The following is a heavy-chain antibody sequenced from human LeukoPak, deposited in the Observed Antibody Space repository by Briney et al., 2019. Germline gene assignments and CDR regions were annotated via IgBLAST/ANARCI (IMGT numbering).Heavy chain of an antibody. Sequence: GGSLRLSCAASGFTFSSYWMHWVRQAPGKGLVWVSRINSDGSSTSYADSVKGRFTISRGNDKNSLYLQMNSLRVEDTAVYYCARVFRPSLTVFIIRGAFDIWGQGTMVTVSS. J-gene: IGHJ3*02. D-gene: IGHD3-3*01. CDR2: INSDGSST. CDR3: ARVFRPSLTVFIIRGAFDI. CDR1: GFTFSSYW. V-gene: IGHV3-74*01.